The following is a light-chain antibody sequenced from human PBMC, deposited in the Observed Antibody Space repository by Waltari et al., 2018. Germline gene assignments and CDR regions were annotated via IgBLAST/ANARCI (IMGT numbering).Light chain of an antibody. Sequence: DIQMTQSPSSLPASVGDRVTITCRSSQGISNYLNWYQQKPGEAPKLLVYVASNLQRGVPSRFSGSGSETDFTLTISSLQLEDFATYYCQQSYNAPYTFGQGTNVEIK. CDR3: QQSYNAPYT. J-gene: IGKJ2*01. CDR2: VAS. CDR1: QGISNY. V-gene: IGKV1-39*01.